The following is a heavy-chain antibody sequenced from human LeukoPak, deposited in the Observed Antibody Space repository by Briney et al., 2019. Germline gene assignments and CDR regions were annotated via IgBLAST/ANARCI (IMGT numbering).Heavy chain of an antibody. J-gene: IGHJ4*02. CDR2: ISSSSSYI. Sequence: GGSLRLSCAVSGFTFSSYSMNWVRQAPGKGLERVSFISSSSSYIYYADSVKGRFTISRDNAKNSLYLQMNSLRAEDTAVYYCARAGDIVVVPAAGIDYWGQGTLVTVSS. D-gene: IGHD2-2*01. V-gene: IGHV3-21*01. CDR1: GFTFSSYS. CDR3: ARAGDIVVVPAAGIDY.